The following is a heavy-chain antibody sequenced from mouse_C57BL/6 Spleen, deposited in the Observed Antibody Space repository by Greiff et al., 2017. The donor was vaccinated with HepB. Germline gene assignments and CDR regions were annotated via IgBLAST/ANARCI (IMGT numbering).Heavy chain of an antibody. Sequence: VKLQQSGAELVKPGASVKLSCKASGYTFTEYTIHWVKQRSGQGLEWIGWFYPGSGSIKYNEKFKDKATLTADKSSSTVYMELSRLTSEDSAVYFCARHGAVGGYGNYIFDYWGQGTTLTVSS. D-gene: IGHD2-10*02. CDR1: GYTFTEYT. J-gene: IGHJ2*01. CDR3: ARHGAVGGYGNYIFDY. CDR2: FYPGSGSI. V-gene: IGHV1-62-2*01.